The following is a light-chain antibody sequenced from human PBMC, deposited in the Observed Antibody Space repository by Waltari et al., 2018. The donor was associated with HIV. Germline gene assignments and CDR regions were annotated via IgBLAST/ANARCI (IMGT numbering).Light chain of an antibody. CDR1: SSNIENDN. Sequence: QSFLTQPPSASGTPGQTVPIPCSGSSSNIENDNVSGYQQLPGMTPKLLIYENFLRPSGVPDRFAASKSGTSASLTISGLRSADEADYYCVGWDSSLSAYVFGAGTKVAVL. CDR3: VGWDSSLSAYV. CDR2: ENF. V-gene: IGLV1-47*01. J-gene: IGLJ1*01.